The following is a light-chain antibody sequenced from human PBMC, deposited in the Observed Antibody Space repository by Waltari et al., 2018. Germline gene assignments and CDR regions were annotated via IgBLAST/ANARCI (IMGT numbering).Light chain of an antibody. V-gene: IGKV1-5*03. CDR3: QQYKIYSRT. CDR1: QNVSSNY. Sequence: TQTPDTLSLSPGARATLSCRASQNVSSNYLAWYQQKPGNAPKLQIYRTSRLYGGVPSRFSGSGSGIEFSLTISGLQPDDFATYFCQQYKIYSRTFGQGTRVEVK. J-gene: IGKJ1*01. CDR2: RTS.